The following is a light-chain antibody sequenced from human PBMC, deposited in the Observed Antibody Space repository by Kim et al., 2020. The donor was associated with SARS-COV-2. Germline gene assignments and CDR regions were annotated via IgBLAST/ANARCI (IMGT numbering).Light chain of an antibody. CDR1: NIEDNR. J-gene: IGLJ2*01. V-gene: IGLV3-21*04. CDR2: CGD. Sequence: PGKTARVSSGGANIEDNRRLWFQQKPGQAPVLVMYCGDDRHSGIPERFSGSNSGNTATLTISRVEAADEADYYCQVLDSVGDHRVVFGGGTQLTVL. CDR3: QVLDSVGDHRVV.